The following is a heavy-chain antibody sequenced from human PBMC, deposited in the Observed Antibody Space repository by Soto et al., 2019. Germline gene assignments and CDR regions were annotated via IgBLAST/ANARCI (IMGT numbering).Heavy chain of an antibody. CDR2: VYHTGRT. V-gene: IGHV4-61*01. Sequence: QVQLQESGPGLVKPSETLSLTCTVSGGSFKSGSYSWSWIRQPPGKGLEWIGYVYHTGRTSYNPSLKSRVSISMDTSKNQFSLNLDYVTAADTAVYFCVRDFAYFDSWGQGTLVAVSS. CDR3: VRDFAYFDS. J-gene: IGHJ4*02. CDR1: GGSFKSGSYS. D-gene: IGHD3-3*01.